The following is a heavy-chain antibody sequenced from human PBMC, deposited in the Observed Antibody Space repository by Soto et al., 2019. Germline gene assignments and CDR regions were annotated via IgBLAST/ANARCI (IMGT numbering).Heavy chain of an antibody. J-gene: IGHJ6*02. CDR2: ISYDGSNK. V-gene: IGHV3-30*18. Sequence: PGGSLRLSCAASGFTFSSYGMHWVRQAPGKGLEWVAVISYDGSNKYYADSMKGRFTISRDNSKNTLYLQMNSLRAEDTAVYYCAKSSPSITIFGVAIAMDYYYYYGMDVWGQGTTVTVSS. D-gene: IGHD3-3*01. CDR1: GFTFSSYG. CDR3: AKSSPSITIFGVAIAMDYYYYYGMDV.